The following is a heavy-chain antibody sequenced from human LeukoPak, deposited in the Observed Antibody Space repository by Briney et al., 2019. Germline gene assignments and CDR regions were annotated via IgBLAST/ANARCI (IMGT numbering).Heavy chain of an antibody. Sequence: SQTLSLTCAVYGGSFSGYYWSWIRHPPGKGLEWIGEINHSGSTNYNPSLKSRVTISVDTSKNQFSLKLSSVTAADTAVYYCARGTSKYYDFWSGYPLNWFDPWGQGTLVTVSS. CDR2: INHSGST. CDR1: GGSFSGYY. D-gene: IGHD3-3*01. CDR3: ARGTSKYYDFWSGYPLNWFDP. J-gene: IGHJ5*02. V-gene: IGHV4-34*01.